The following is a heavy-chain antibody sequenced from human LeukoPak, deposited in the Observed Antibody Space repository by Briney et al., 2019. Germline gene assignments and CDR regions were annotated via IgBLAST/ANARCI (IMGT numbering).Heavy chain of an antibody. CDR1: GITFSSFG. Sequence: GTSLRLSCAASGITFSSFGMHWVRQAPGKGLEWVAVISYDGSNKYYADSVKGRFTISRDNSKNTLYLQMNSLRAEDTAVYYCAKDRPSSSPFDYWGQGTLVTVSS. CDR2: ISYDGSNK. CDR3: AKDRPSSSPFDY. J-gene: IGHJ4*02. D-gene: IGHD6-13*01. V-gene: IGHV3-30*18.